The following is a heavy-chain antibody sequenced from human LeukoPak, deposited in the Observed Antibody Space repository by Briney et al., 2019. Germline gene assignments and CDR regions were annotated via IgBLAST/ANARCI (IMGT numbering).Heavy chain of an antibody. CDR3: ARDGRFGELSDY. CDR1: GYTFISYG. V-gene: IGHV1-18*01. J-gene: IGHJ4*02. D-gene: IGHD3-10*01. CDR2: ISAYNGNT. Sequence: ASVTVSCKASGYTFISYGIGWVRQAPGQGLEWMGWISAYNGNTNYAQKLQGRVTMTTDTSTSTAYMELRSLRSDDTAVYHCARDGRFGELSDYWGQGTLVTVSS.